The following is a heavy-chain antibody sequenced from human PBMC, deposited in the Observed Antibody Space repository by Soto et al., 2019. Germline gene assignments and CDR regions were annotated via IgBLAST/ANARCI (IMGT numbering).Heavy chain of an antibody. J-gene: IGHJ4*02. V-gene: IGHV3-64D*06. CDR2: INSNGGST. CDR1: GFTFSSYA. CDR3: VKILQYSYGLPH. D-gene: IGHD5-18*01. Sequence: GGSLRLSCSASGFTFSSYAMHWVRQAPGKGLEYVSAINSNGGSTYYADSVKGRFTISRDNSKNTLYLQMSSLRAEDTAVYYCVKILQYSYGLPHWGQGTLVIVSS.